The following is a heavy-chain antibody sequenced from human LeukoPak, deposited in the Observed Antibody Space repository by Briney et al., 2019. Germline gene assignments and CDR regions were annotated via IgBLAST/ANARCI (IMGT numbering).Heavy chain of an antibody. V-gene: IGHV3-74*01. CDR2: INSDGSST. Sequence: GGSLRLSCAASGFTFSSYWMHWVRQAPGKGLVWVSRINSDGSSTSYADSVEGRFTTSRDNSKNTLYLQMNSLRVEDTALYYCARVLAGDSEDYFDYWGQGTLVTVSS. J-gene: IGHJ4*02. D-gene: IGHD4-11*01. CDR3: ARVLAGDSEDYFDY. CDR1: GFTFSSYW.